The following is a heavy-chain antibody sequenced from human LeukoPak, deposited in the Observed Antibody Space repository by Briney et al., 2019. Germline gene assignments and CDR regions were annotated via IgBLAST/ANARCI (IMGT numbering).Heavy chain of an antibody. V-gene: IGHV4-59*01. CDR2: IYYSGST. CDR1: GGSFSGYY. J-gene: IGHJ5*02. Sequence: SETLSLTCAVYGGSFSGYYWSWIRQPPGKGLEWIGYIYYSGSTNYNPSLKSRVTISVDTSKNQFSLKLSSVTAADTAVYYCASTLWFGEPRFDPWGQGTLVTVSS. CDR3: ASTLWFGEPRFDP. D-gene: IGHD3-10*01.